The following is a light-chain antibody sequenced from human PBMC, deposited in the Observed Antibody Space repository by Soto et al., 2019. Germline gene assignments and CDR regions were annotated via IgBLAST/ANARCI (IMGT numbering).Light chain of an antibody. CDR1: HSVSTD. V-gene: IGKV3-15*01. Sequence: IVMTQSPAILSVSPGERVTLSCRASHSVSTDLAWYQQKPGQPPRILIYAASNRATGIPDRFSGSGAGTDFPLASSGLQPEDVAVSYCPQYIGWPPTFNFGQGTKMEIK. CDR2: AAS. CDR3: PQYIGWPPTFN. J-gene: IGKJ2*01.